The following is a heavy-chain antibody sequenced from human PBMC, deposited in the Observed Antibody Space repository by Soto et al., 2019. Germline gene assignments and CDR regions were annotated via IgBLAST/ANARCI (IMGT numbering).Heavy chain of an antibody. J-gene: IGHJ3*02. Sequence: SETLSLTCTVSGGSISSGGYYWSWIRQHPGKGLEWIGYIYYSGSTYYNPSLKSRVTISVDTSKNQFSLKLSSVTAADTAVYYCARVVVVAATAIIHAFDIWGQGTMVTVSS. CDR3: ARVVVVAATAIIHAFDI. CDR1: GGSISSGGYY. D-gene: IGHD2-15*01. V-gene: IGHV4-31*03. CDR2: IYYSGST.